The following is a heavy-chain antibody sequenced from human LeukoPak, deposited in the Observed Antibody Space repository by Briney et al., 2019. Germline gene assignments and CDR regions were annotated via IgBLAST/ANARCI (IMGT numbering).Heavy chain of an antibody. CDR2: IVGSGDGT. D-gene: IGHD4-17*01. CDR1: GFTFSSYG. CDR3: AKDPNGDYVGAFDD. J-gene: IGHJ3*01. Sequence: GRSLRLSCAASGFTFSSYGMHWVRQAPGKGLEWVSSIVGSGDGTNYADSVKGRFTISRDNSKNTLYLQMNSLRVEDAAVYYCAKDPNGDYVGAFDDWGQGTMVTVSS. V-gene: IGHV3-23*01.